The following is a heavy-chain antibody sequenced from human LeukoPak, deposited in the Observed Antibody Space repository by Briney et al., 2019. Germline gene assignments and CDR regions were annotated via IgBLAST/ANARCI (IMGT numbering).Heavy chain of an antibody. Sequence: TGGSLGLSCAASGFTFNNYAMSWVRQAPGKVLEWVSAITGSGGDTYHADSVKGRFTISRDNSENTLYLQMNSLRAEDTAVYYCAKGSRDSRPYYFDFWGQGTLVTVSS. CDR2: ITGSGGDT. CDR3: AKGSRDSRPYYFDF. J-gene: IGHJ4*02. V-gene: IGHV3-23*01. CDR1: GFTFNNYA. D-gene: IGHD3-3*01.